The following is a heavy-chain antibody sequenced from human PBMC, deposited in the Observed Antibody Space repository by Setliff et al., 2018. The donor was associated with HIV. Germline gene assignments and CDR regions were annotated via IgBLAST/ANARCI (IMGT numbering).Heavy chain of an antibody. CDR3: ASIWFGESKPLDS. V-gene: IGHV4-38-2*02. Sequence: LSLTCTVSGYSISSDYYWGWIRQSPGKGLEWIGNIYHSVNTYYNPSLKSRVTISADATKNQFSLKLTSVTAADTAVYYCASIWFGESKPLDSWGQGMLVTV. D-gene: IGHD3-10*01. CDR2: IYHSVNT. CDR1: GYSISSDYY. J-gene: IGHJ4*02.